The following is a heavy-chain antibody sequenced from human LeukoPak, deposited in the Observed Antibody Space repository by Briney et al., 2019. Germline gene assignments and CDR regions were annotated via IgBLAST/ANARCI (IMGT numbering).Heavy chain of an antibody. Sequence: QPGGSLRLSCAASGFDLTTYAMTWVRHAPAKGLEWVSSIRIGGGGTYYADSVKGRFTISRDNSENTLHLQMNNLRVEDTARYFCARCMVLSQGWCNWFDPWGQGTLVILSS. CDR2: IRIGGGGT. D-gene: IGHD6-13*01. CDR1: GFDLTTYA. J-gene: IGHJ5*02. CDR3: ARCMVLSQGWCNWFDP. V-gene: IGHV3-23*01.